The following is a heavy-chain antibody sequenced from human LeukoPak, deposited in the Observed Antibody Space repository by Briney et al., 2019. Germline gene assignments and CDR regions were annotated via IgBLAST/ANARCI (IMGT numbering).Heavy chain of an antibody. Sequence: GGSLSLSCAASGFTFSSYWMHWFRQAPGKGLVWVSRIKSDGSTNYADSVKGRFTISRDNAKNTVSLQMNSLRAEDTGVYFCARAPSEIGGYYPEYFRHWGQGTLVTVSS. V-gene: IGHV3-74*01. J-gene: IGHJ1*01. CDR1: GFTFSSYW. CDR2: IKSDGST. D-gene: IGHD3-22*01. CDR3: ARAPSEIGGYYPEYFRH.